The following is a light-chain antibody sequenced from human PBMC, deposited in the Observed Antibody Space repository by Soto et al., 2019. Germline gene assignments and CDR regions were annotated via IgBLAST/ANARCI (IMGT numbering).Light chain of an antibody. Sequence: DIQMTQSPSTLSASVGDRVTITCRASQTISNWLAWYQQKPGKAPKLLIYDASSLEGGVPSRFSCSGSEREFTLTHSSLQPDDFATYYCQQYYSYWTFGQGTKVEIK. J-gene: IGKJ1*01. CDR2: DAS. CDR1: QTISNW. V-gene: IGKV1-5*01. CDR3: QQYYSYWT.